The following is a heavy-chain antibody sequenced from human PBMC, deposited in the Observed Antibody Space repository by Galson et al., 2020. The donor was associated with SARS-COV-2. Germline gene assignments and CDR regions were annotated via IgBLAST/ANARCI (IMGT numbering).Heavy chain of an antibody. J-gene: IGHJ2*01. CDR2: IYYSGST. CDR3: ARSEYYYDSSGYPLYWYFDL. Sequence: ASETLSLTCTVSGGSISGAGYYWSWIRQHPGKGLEWIGYIYYSGSTYYNPSLTSRLTIPVDTSKNQFSLNLGSVTAADTAVYYCARSEYYYDSSGYPLYWYFDLWGRGTLVTVSS. CDR1: GGSISGAGYY. D-gene: IGHD3-22*01. V-gene: IGHV4-31*03.